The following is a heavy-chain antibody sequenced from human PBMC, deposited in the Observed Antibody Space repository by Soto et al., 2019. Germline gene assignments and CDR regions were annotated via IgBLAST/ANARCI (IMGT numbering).Heavy chain of an antibody. Sequence: QVQLVQPGVELKKPGSSVMVSCKASGGTFSSYAISWVRQAPGQGLEWMGGILPIFGTANYAQKVQGRVTITAYECTSTADMELSSMTSEDTAVYYCARDLSPEYSSTEYFQHWCQGTQVTVSS. D-gene: IGHD6-6*01. CDR3: ARDLSPEYSSTEYFQH. CDR1: GGTFSSYA. J-gene: IGHJ1*01. V-gene: IGHV1-69*01. CDR2: ILPIFGTA.